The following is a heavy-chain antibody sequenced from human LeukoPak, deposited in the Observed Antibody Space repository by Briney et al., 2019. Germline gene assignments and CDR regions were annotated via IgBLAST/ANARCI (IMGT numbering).Heavy chain of an antibody. CDR1: GGSISSYY. J-gene: IGHJ4*02. Sequence: ASETLSLTCTVSGGSISSYYWSWIRQPPGKGLEWIGYIYYSGSTNYNSSLKSRVTISVDTSKNQFSLKLSSVTAADTAVYYCARVPYYDILTGYLYYFDYWGQGTLVTVSS. CDR3: ARVPYYDILTGYLYYFDY. CDR2: IYYSGST. V-gene: IGHV4-59*01. D-gene: IGHD3-9*01.